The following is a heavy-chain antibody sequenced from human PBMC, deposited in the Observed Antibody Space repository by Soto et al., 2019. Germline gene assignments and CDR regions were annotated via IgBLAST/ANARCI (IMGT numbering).Heavy chain of an antibody. V-gene: IGHV3-72*01. J-gene: IGHJ4*02. CDR1: GFTFSDHY. CDR2: TRNKANSYTT. Sequence: EVQLVESGGGLVQPGGSLRLSCAASGFTFSDHYMDWVRQAPGKGLEWVGRTRNKANSYTTEYAASVKGRFTISRDDSKNSLYLQMNSLKTEDTAVSYCARGGYSYTYYFDYWGQGTLVTVSS. D-gene: IGHD5-18*01. CDR3: ARGGYSYTYYFDY.